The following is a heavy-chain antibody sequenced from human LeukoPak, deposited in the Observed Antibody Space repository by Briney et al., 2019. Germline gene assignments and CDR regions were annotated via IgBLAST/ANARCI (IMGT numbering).Heavy chain of an antibody. V-gene: IGHV4-61*02. Sequence: SQTLSLTCTVSGGSISSGSYYWSWIRQPAGKGLEWIGRIYTSGSTNYNPSLKSRVTISVDTSKIQFSLKLSSVTAADTAVYYCAREADQYYYDSSSNWFDPWGQGTLVTVSS. D-gene: IGHD3-22*01. CDR1: GGSISSGSYY. CDR3: AREADQYYYDSSSNWFDP. J-gene: IGHJ5*02. CDR2: IYTSGST.